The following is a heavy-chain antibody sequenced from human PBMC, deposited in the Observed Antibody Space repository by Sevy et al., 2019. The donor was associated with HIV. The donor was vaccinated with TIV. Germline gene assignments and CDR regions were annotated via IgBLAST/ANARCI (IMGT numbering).Heavy chain of an antibody. J-gene: IGHJ3*02. CDR2: MNPNSGNT. D-gene: IGHD3-9*01. V-gene: IGHV1-8*01. CDR1: GYTFTSYD. Sequence: ASVKVSCKASGYTFTSYDINWVRQATGQGLEWMGWMNPNSGNTGYAQKFQGRVTMTRNTSISTAYMELSSLRSEDTAVYYCARGSGPGRSYYDILTGYYAPNDAFDIWGQGTMVTVSS. CDR3: ARGSGPGRSYYDILTGYYAPNDAFDI.